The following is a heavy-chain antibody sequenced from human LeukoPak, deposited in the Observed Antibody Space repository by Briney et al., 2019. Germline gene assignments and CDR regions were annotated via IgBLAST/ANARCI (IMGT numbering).Heavy chain of an antibody. CDR2: IWYDGSNK. CDR1: GFTFSSYG. Sequence: GGSLRLSCAASGFTFSSYGMHWVRQAPGKGLEWVAVIWYDGSNKYYADSGKGRFTISRDNSKNTLYLQMNSLRAEDTAVYYCARDRVDYYDSSGYYQTLYYYYYYGMDVWGQGTTVTVSS. J-gene: IGHJ6*02. V-gene: IGHV3-33*01. CDR3: ARDRVDYYDSSGYYQTLYYYYYYGMDV. D-gene: IGHD3-22*01.